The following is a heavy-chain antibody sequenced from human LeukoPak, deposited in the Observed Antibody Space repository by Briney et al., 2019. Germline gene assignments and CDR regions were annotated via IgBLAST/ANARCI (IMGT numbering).Heavy chain of an antibody. CDR2: ISSSGSTM. Sequence: GGSLRLSCAASGFTFSSCEMNWVRQAPGKGLEWVSYISSSGSTMYYADSVKGRFTISRDNAKKSLYLQMNSLRAEDTAVYYCAREISVAGAYYYYGMDVWGKGTTVTVSS. CDR1: GFTFSSCE. J-gene: IGHJ6*04. D-gene: IGHD6-19*01. CDR3: AREISVAGAYYYYGMDV. V-gene: IGHV3-48*03.